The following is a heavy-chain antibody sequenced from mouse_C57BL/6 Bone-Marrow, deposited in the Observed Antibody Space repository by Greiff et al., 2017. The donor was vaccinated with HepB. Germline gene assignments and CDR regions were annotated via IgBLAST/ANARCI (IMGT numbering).Heavy chain of an antibody. Sequence: DVHLVESGGGLVQPGESLKLSCESNEYEFPSHDMSWVRKTPEKRLELVAAINSDGGSTYYPDTMERRFIISRDNTKKTLYLQMSSLRSEDTALYYCARLTAQATSAWFAYWGQGTLVTVSA. V-gene: IGHV5-2*01. CDR1: EYEFPSHD. CDR2: INSDGGST. J-gene: IGHJ3*01. D-gene: IGHD3-2*02. CDR3: ARLTAQATSAWFAY.